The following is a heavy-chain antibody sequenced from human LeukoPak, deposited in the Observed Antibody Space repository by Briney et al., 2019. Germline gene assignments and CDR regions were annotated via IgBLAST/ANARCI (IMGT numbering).Heavy chain of an antibody. Sequence: SETLSLTCTVSGGSISSSSYYWGWIRQPPGKGLEWIGEINHSGSTNYNPSLKSRVTISVDTSKNQFSLKLSSVTAADTAVYYCARGEEDVVVPAAMVRLVGFDIWGQGTMVTVSS. V-gene: IGHV4-39*07. CDR1: GGSISSSSYY. D-gene: IGHD2-2*01. J-gene: IGHJ3*02. CDR3: ARGEEDVVVPAAMVRLVGFDI. CDR2: INHSGST.